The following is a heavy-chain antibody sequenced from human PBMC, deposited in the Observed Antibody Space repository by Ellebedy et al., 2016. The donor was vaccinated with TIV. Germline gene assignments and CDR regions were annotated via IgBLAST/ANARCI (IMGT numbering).Heavy chain of an antibody. Sequence: GESLKISCAASGFTFNDYYMSWIRQAPGKGPEFVSYISGTTFDTNYADTVKGRFTISRDNAKNSLYLQMNSLRVEDTAIYYCARFARIADSWGQGTLVTVSS. J-gene: IGHJ5*01. CDR3: ARFARIADS. D-gene: IGHD2-21*01. V-gene: IGHV3-11*03. CDR2: ISGTTFDT. CDR1: GFTFNDYY.